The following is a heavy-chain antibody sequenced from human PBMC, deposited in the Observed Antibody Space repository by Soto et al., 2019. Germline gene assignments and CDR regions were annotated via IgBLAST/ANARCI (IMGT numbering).Heavy chain of an antibody. D-gene: IGHD3-16*01. J-gene: IGHJ5*02. V-gene: IGHV4-31*03. CDR1: GGSIRSPNFS. CDR3: TRTLLGWGIWFDP. CDR2: IYYNGTT. Sequence: SETLSLTCTVIGGSIRSPNFSWSWIRQHPGKGPEWIGNIYYNGTTTYSPSLESRFTISLDPSKNQFSLTLKSVTAADTAVYYCTRTLLGWGIWFDPWGQGTLVTVSS.